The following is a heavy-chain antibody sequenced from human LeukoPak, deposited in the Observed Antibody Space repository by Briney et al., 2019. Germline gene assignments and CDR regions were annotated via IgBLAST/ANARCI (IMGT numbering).Heavy chain of an antibody. Sequence: SXXVSCKASGGTFISYAISWVRQAPGQGVEWMGGIIPIFGTANYAQKFQGRVTITTDEYTSTAYMELSSLRSEDTAVYYCARVLGWNYVEWFDPWGQGTLVTVSS. CDR2: IIPIFGTA. CDR3: ARVLGWNYVEWFDP. CDR1: GGTFISYA. V-gene: IGHV1-69*05. D-gene: IGHD1-7*01. J-gene: IGHJ5*02.